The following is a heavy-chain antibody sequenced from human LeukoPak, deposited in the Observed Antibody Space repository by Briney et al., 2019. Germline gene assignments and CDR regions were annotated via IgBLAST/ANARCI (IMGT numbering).Heavy chain of an antibody. D-gene: IGHD3-3*01. V-gene: IGHV3-21*01. Sequence: GGSLRLSCAASGFTFSSYSMNWVRQAPGKGLEWVSSISSSSSYIYYADSVKGRFTISRDNAKNSLYLQMNSLRAEDTAVYYCATSLGVVPLWLDYWGQGTLVTVSS. CDR3: ATSLGVVPLWLDY. CDR2: ISSSSSYI. CDR1: GFTFSSYS. J-gene: IGHJ4*02.